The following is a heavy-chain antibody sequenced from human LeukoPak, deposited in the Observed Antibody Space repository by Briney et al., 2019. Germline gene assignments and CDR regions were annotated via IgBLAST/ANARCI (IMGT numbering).Heavy chain of an antibody. CDR3: SXXXRLXXXAXXXXFD. V-gene: IGHV3-30*19. Sequence: GGSLRLSCVASGYSFSSDGMHWVRQAPGKGLEWVAVISYDGSNKYYADSVKGRFTISRDNAKNSLYLQMNSLRAEDMALYYCSXXXRLXXXAXXXXFD. CDR2: ISYDGSNK. J-gene: IGHJ3*02. CDR1: GYSFSSDG. D-gene: IGHD6-25*01.